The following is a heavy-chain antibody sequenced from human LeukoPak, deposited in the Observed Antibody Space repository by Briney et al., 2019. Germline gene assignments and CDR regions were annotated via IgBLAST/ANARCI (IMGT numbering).Heavy chain of an antibody. CDR2: IIPNSGGT. Sequence: GASVKVSCKASGYTFTGYYMHWVRQAPGQGLEWMGWIIPNSGGTNYAQKFQGRVTMTRDTSISTAYMELSRLRSDDTAVYYCAREDGIAARPKKNGMDVWGQGTTVTVSS. V-gene: IGHV1-2*02. CDR1: GYTFTGYY. J-gene: IGHJ6*02. D-gene: IGHD6-6*01. CDR3: AREDGIAARPKKNGMDV.